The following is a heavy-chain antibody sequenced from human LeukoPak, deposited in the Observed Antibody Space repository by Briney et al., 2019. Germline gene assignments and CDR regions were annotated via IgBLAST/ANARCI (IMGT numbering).Heavy chain of an antibody. D-gene: IGHD6-19*01. J-gene: IGHJ5*02. CDR3: ARDFRSGWYDL. Sequence: SETLSLTCTVSGGSISSYYWSWIRQPPGKGLQWIGYIYYSGSTNYNASLKSRVTISVDTSKNQFSLKLSSVTAADTAVYYCARDFRSGWYDLWGQGTLVTVSS. CDR2: IYYSGST. CDR1: GGSISSYY. V-gene: IGHV4-59*01.